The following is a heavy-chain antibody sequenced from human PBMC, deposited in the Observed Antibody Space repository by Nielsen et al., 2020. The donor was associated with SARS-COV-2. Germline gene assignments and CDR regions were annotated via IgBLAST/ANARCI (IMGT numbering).Heavy chain of an antibody. CDR2: INTSTGKP. CDR3: ARDNFGSGGTASYGMDV. D-gene: IGHD3-10*01. CDR1: SYRITRYA. J-gene: IGHJ6*02. V-gene: IGHV7-4-1*02. Sequence: ASFLVSSSASSYRITRYALICVRHPPAEGPEWMGWINTSTGKPTYAQAFTGRFVFSLDTSVSTAYLQISSLKAEDSAVYYCARDNFGSGGTASYGMDVWGQGTTVTVSS.